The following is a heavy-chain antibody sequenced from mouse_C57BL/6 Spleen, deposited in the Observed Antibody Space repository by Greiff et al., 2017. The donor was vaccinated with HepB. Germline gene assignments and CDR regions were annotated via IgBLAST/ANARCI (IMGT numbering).Heavy chain of an antibody. D-gene: IGHD3-2*02. CDR2: IYPRSGNT. CDR1: GYTFTSYG. Sequence: QVQLQQSGAELARPGASVKLSCKASGYTFTSYGISWVKQRTGQGLEWIGEIYPRSGNTYYNEKFKGKATLTADKSSSTAYMELRSLTSEDSAVYFCARAGSSGPWFAYWGQGTLVTVSA. V-gene: IGHV1-81*01. J-gene: IGHJ3*01. CDR3: ARAGSSGPWFAY.